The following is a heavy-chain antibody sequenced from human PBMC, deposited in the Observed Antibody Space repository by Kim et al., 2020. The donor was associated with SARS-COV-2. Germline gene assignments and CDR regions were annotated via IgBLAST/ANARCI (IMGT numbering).Heavy chain of an antibody. V-gene: IGHV4-4*02. J-gene: IGHJ5*02. Sequence: SETLSLTCAVSGGSISSSNWWSWVRQPPGKGLEWIGEIYHSGSTNYNPSLKSRVTISVDKSKNQFSLKLSSVTAADTAVYYCARGLTRELSLVWRRGNWFDPWGQGTLVTVSS. CDR2: IYHSGST. D-gene: IGHD3-16*02. CDR3: ARGLTRELSLVWRRGNWFDP. CDR1: GGSISSSNW.